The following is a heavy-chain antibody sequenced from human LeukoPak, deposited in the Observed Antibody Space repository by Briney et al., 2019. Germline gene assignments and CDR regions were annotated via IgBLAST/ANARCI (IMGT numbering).Heavy chain of an antibody. CDR2: ISSSGSTI. D-gene: IGHD6-19*01. CDR3: AREGYSSGWYPHYFDY. J-gene: IGHJ4*02. V-gene: IGHV3-48*04. CDR1: GFTFSTYG. Sequence: GGSLRLSCAASGFTFSTYGMGWVRQAPGKGLEWVSYISSSGSTIYYADSVKGRFTISRDNAKNSLYLQMNSLRAEDTAVYYCAREGYSSGWYPHYFDYWGQGTLVTVSS.